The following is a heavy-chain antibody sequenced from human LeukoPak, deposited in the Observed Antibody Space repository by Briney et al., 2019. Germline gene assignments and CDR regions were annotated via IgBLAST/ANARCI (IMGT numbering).Heavy chain of an antibody. J-gene: IGHJ4*02. Sequence: GGSLRLSCAASGFTFSSYTMHWVRQAPGKGLEWVALISYDGGNKYCADSVKGRFTISGDNPKNTLYLQMNSLRAEDTAVYYCARDVGLWGQGTLVTVSS. CDR2: ISYDGGNK. D-gene: IGHD1-26*01. CDR3: ARDVGL. CDR1: GFTFSSYT. V-gene: IGHV3-30-3*01.